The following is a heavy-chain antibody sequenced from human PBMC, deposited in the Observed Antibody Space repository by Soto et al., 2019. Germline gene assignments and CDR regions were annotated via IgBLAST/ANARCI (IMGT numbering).Heavy chain of an antibody. V-gene: IGHV2-5*01. CDR1: GFSLSTSGVG. CDR2: IYWNDDK. CDR3: AHLKVLRFLDWLTKNDAFDI. J-gene: IGHJ3*02. D-gene: IGHD3-3*01. Sequence: QITLKESGPTLVKPTQPLTLTCTFSGFSLSTSGVGVGWIRQPPGKALQWLALIYWNDDKPYRPSLKSRLTITKDTSKNQVVLTMSNMDPVDTATYYCAHLKVLRFLDWLTKNDAFDIWGQGTMVTVSS.